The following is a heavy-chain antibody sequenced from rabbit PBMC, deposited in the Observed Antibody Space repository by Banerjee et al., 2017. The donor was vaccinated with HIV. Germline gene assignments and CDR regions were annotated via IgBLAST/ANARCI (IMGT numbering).Heavy chain of an antibody. CDR3: ARGDGSIYYSFYNL. V-gene: IGHV1S45*01. J-gene: IGHJ4*01. D-gene: IGHD8-1*01. CDR2: IYTGSSGST. CDR1: GFSFSSGYY. Sequence: QEQLVESGGGLVQPEGSLTLTCTASGFSFSSGYYMCWVRQAPGKGLEWIGCIYTGSSGSTYYATWAKGRFTIAKTSSTTVTLQMTSLTAADTATYFCARGDGSIYYSFYNLWGPGTLVTVS.